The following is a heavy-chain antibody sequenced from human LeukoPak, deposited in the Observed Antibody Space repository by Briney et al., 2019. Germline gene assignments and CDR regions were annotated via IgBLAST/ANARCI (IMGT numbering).Heavy chain of an antibody. V-gene: IGHV3-21*01. D-gene: IGHD3-22*01. Sequence: PGGSLRLSCAASGFTFSSYSMNWVRQAPGKGLEWVSSISSSSSYIYYADSVKGRFTISRDNAKNSLYLQMNSLRAEDTAVYYCARGTYYYDSSGLFDYWGQGTLVTVSS. CDR2: ISSSSSYI. CDR3: ARGTYYYDSSGLFDY. CDR1: GFTFSSYS. J-gene: IGHJ4*02.